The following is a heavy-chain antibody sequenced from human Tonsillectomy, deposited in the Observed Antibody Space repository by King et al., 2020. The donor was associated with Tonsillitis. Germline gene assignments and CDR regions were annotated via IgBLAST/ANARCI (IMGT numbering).Heavy chain of an antibody. CDR1: GFAFSTYW. Sequence: VQLVESGGGLIQPGGSLRLSCAASGFAFSTYWMFLVLQGPGKGLEFVSRISPDGAYIRYADSVMGRFTISRDNAKNTLFLQLSSLRAEETAVYYCAREYWGAGDYWGQGTQVMVSS. V-gene: IGHV3-74*01. CDR2: ISPDGAYI. CDR3: AREYWGAGDY. D-gene: IGHD7-27*01. J-gene: IGHJ4*02.